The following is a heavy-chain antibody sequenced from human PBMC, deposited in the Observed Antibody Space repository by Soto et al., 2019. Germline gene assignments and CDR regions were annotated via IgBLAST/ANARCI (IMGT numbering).Heavy chain of an antibody. CDR3: SAGQLLNGMDV. Sequence: QMQLVQSGPQVKKPGTSVKVSCKASGFTFTTSAMQWVRQARGQRLEWKGWMVVGSGNTNYAQKLQERVTISRDMSTRTADMELSSLRSEDTAGYYCSAGQLLNGMDVWGQGTTVTVSS. J-gene: IGHJ6*02. CDR2: MVVGSGNT. D-gene: IGHD3-10*01. CDR1: GFTFTTSA. V-gene: IGHV1-58*02.